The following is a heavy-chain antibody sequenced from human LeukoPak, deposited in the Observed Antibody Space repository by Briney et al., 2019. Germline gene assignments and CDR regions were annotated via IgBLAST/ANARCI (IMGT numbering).Heavy chain of an antibody. CDR3: AKDLGWELPAEAY. J-gene: IGHJ4*02. D-gene: IGHD1-26*01. Sequence: PGGSLRLSCVASGFTFEKYVMNWVRQAPGKGLEWLATIYGSGVSISYADSVKGRFTISRDNSKNTLHLQMNSLRAEDTAMYFCAKDLGWELPAEAYWGQGILVTVSS. V-gene: IGHV3-23*01. CDR2: IYGSGVSI. CDR1: GFTFEKYV.